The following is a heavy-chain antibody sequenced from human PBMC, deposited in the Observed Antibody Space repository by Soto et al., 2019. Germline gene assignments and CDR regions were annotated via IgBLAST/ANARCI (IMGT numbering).Heavy chain of an antibody. J-gene: IGHJ4*02. V-gene: IGHV1-2*04. CDR3: ARGLDIAAAGTFDY. D-gene: IGHD6-13*01. Sequence: ASVKVSCKASGYTFPGYYMHWVRQAPGQGLEWMGWINPNSGGTNYAQKFQGWVTMTRDTSISTAYMELSRLRSDDTAVYYCARGLDIAAAGTFDYWGQGTLVTVSS. CDR2: INPNSGGT. CDR1: GYTFPGYY.